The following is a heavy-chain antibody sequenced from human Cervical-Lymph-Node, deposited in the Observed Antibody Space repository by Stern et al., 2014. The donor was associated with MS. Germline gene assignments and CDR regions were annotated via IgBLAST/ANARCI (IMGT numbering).Heavy chain of an antibody. CDR1: GGTLNNHV. D-gene: IGHD5-12*01. J-gene: IGHJ4*02. CDR3: ANRDMGYTYGRHDY. Sequence: VKLEESGPEVKKPGPSVKVTCNASGGTLNNHVISLVRHARGQGLDLMGGIVPLFGTPDYARKLQGRVTITADKSTSTVHMVLSSLNREDTGIYYCANRDMGYTYGRHDYWGQGTLVTVS. V-gene: IGHV1-69*06. CDR2: IVPLFGTP.